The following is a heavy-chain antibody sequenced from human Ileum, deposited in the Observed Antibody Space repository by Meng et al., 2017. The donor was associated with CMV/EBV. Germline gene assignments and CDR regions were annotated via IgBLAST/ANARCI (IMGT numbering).Heavy chain of an antibody. J-gene: IGHJ4*02. CDR3: ARDYWGSIDY. V-gene: IGHV3-7*01. CDR1: GFTFSNSW. D-gene: IGHD3-3*01. Sequence: GGSLRLSCAASGFTFSNSWMTFVRQAPGKGLEWVAIIKPDGSDKYYVDSVKGRFTISRDNAKNSLYLQMNSLRAEDTAVYYCARDYWGSIDYWGQGTKVTVSS. CDR2: IKPDGSDK.